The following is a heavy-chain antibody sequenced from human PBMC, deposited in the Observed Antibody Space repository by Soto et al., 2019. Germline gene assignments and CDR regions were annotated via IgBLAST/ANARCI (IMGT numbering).Heavy chain of an antibody. D-gene: IGHD6-13*01. J-gene: IGHJ5*02. CDR2: IYSGGST. CDR1: GFTVSSNY. CDR3: ARGIAAAGYWFDP. Sequence: HPGGSLRLSCAASGFTVSSNYMSWVRQAPGKGLEWVSVIYSGGSTYYADSVKGRFTISRDNSKNTLYLQMNSLRAEDTAVYYCARGIAAAGYWFDPWGQGTLVTVSS. V-gene: IGHV3-53*01.